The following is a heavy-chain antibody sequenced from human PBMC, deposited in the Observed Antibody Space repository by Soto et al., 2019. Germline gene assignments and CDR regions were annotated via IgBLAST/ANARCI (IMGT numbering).Heavy chain of an antibody. CDR1: GFTFSSYD. J-gene: IGHJ6*03. D-gene: IGHD6-19*01. CDR3: ARGGHSSGWYEHDYMDV. V-gene: IGHV3-13*01. Sequence: GGSLRLSCAASGFTFSSYDMHWVRQATGKGLEWVSAIGTAGDTYYPGSVKGRFTISRENAKNSLYLQMNSLRAGDTAVYYCARGGHSSGWYEHDYMDVWGKGTTVTVSS. CDR2: IGTAGDT.